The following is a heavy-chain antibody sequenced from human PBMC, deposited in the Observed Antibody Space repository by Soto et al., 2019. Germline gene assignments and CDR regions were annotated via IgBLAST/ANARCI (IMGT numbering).Heavy chain of an antibody. D-gene: IGHD3-9*01. Sequence: GSLRLSCTASGFTFGDYAMSWVRQAPGKGLEWVGFIRSKAYGGTTEYAASVKGRFTISRDDSKSIAYLQMNSLKTEDTAVYYCTRVSGVYYDILTGYSHFDYWGQGTLVTVSS. CDR1: GFTFGDYA. CDR3: TRVSGVYYDILTGYSHFDY. J-gene: IGHJ4*02. CDR2: IRSKAYGGTT. V-gene: IGHV3-49*04.